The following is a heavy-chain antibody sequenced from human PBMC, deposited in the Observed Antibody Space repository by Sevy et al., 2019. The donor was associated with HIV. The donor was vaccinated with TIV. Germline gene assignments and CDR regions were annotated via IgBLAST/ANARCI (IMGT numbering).Heavy chain of an antibody. CDR1: GFTFSSYT. D-gene: IGHD4-17*01. V-gene: IGHV3-21*01. CDR2: ISASVTYI. J-gene: IGHJ6*02. Sequence: GGSLRLSCADSGFTFSSYTMNWVRQAPGKGLEWVSSISASVTYIDYADSVKGRFTISRDNAKNSLYLQMNSLRTEDTAIYYCARGTHDYGDFEGYGMDVWGQGTTVTVSS. CDR3: ARGTHDYGDFEGYGMDV.